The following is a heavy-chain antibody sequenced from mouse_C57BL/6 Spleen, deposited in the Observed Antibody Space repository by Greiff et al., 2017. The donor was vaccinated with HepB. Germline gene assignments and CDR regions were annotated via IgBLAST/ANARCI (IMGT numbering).Heavy chain of an antibody. CDR1: GFTFSSYA. J-gene: IGHJ3*01. Sequence: EVMLVESGEGLVKPGGSLKLSCAASGFTFSSYAMSWVRQTPEKRLEWVAYISSGGDYIYYADTVKGRFTISRDNARNTLYLQMSRLKSEDTAMYYCTRDARNWFAYWGQGTLVTVSA. D-gene: IGHD3-1*01. CDR3: TRDARNWFAY. V-gene: IGHV5-9-1*02. CDR2: ISSGGDYI.